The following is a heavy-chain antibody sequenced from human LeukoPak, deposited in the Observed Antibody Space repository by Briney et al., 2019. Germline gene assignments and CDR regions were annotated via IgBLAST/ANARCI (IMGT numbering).Heavy chain of an antibody. Sequence: GGSLRLSCAASGFTVSSNYMSWVRQAPGKGLEWGSVIYSGGSTYYADSVKGRFTISRDNSKNTLYLQMNSLRAEDTAVYYCARIGDCSGGSCSRGYFDYWGQGTLVTVSS. D-gene: IGHD2-15*01. CDR1: GFTVSSNY. CDR2: IYSGGST. CDR3: ARIGDCSGGSCSRGYFDY. V-gene: IGHV3-53*01. J-gene: IGHJ4*02.